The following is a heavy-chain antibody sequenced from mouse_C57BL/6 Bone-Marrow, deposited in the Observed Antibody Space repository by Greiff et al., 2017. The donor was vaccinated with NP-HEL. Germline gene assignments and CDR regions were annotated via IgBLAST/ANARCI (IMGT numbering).Heavy chain of an antibody. CDR3: ARRGGLTNFDV. Sequence: ESGPGILQSSQTLSLTCSFSGFSLSTSGMGVSWIRQPSGKGLEWLAHIYWDDDKRYNPSLKSRLTISKDTSRNQVFLKITSVDTADTATYYCARRGGLTNFDVWGTGTTVTVSS. CDR2: IYWDDDK. V-gene: IGHV8-12*01. J-gene: IGHJ1*03. D-gene: IGHD2-4*01. CDR1: GFSLSTSGMG.